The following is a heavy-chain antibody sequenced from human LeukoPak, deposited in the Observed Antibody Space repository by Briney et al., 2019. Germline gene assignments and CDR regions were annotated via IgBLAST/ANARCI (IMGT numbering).Heavy chain of an antibody. D-gene: IGHD3-3*01. J-gene: IGHJ4*02. V-gene: IGHV1-2*02. Sequence: ASVKVSCRASGYTFTGYYMHWVRQAPGQGLEWMGWINPNSGGTNYAQKFQGRVTMTRDTSISTAYMDLSRLRSDDTAVYSCARQYDFWSGYYEYYFDYWGQGTLVTVSS. CDR1: GYTFTGYY. CDR3: ARQYDFWSGYYEYYFDY. CDR2: INPNSGGT.